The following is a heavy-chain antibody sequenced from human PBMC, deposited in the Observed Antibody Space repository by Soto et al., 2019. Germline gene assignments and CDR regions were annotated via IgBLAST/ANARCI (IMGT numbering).Heavy chain of an antibody. CDR2: IIPIFGTA. CDR3: ARGEADTGDALDI. D-gene: IGHD3-10*01. J-gene: IGHJ3*02. Sequence: SVKVSCKASGGSFSTYVFSWVRQAPGQGLEWMGGIIPIFGTANYAQKFQDRVTITADKSTSTAYMELSSLRSEDTAMYYCARGEADTGDALDIWGQGTKVTVSS. CDR1: GGSFSTYV. V-gene: IGHV1-69*06.